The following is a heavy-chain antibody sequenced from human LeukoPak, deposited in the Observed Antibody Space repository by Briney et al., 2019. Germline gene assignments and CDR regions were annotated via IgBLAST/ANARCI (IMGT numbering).Heavy chain of an antibody. CDR1: GFIFSNYA. CDR2: ISHDGGYK. D-gene: IGHD1-1*01. Sequence: PGRSLRLSCAAPGFIFSNYAMHWVRQAPGKGLQWVAVISHDGGYKYYAESVKGRFTISRDNSKNTLYLQMDSLRAEDTAVYYCARRYNYAHCPPFDYWGKGTLVTVSS. J-gene: IGHJ4*02. V-gene: IGHV3-30*04. CDR3: ARRYNYAHCPPFDY.